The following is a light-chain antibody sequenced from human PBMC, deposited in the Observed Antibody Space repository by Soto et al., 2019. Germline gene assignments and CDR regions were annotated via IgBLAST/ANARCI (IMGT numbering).Light chain of an antibody. Sequence: DIQMTQSPSSLSASVGDRVTITCRASQGISNYLAWYQQKPGKVPKLLIYAASTLQSGVPSRFSGSGSGTDFTLTISSLQPEDVATYCCQNYNSALTFGQGTRLEIK. J-gene: IGKJ5*01. CDR3: QNYNSALT. CDR1: QGISNY. V-gene: IGKV1-27*01. CDR2: AAS.